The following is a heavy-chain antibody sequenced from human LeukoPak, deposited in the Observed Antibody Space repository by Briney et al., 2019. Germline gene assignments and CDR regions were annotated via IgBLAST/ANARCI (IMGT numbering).Heavy chain of an antibody. Sequence: GGSLRLSCAASGFTFSSYAMSWVRQAPGKGLEWVSAISGSGGSTYYADSVKGRFTISRDNSKNTLYLQMNSLRAEDTAVYYCARKYCGGDCPLDYWGQGTLVTVSS. D-gene: IGHD2-21*02. V-gene: IGHV3-23*01. CDR3: ARKYCGGDCPLDY. CDR2: ISGSGGST. CDR1: GFTFSSYA. J-gene: IGHJ4*02.